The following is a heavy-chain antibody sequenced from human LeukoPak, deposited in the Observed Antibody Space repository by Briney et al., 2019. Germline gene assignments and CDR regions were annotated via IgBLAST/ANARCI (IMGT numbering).Heavy chain of an antibody. CDR2: ISGGRGYT. CDR1: GFTFSDYN. Sequence: GGSLRLSCAASGFTFSDYNMSWIGQAPGKGREGVSYISGGRGYTNYADSVRGRFTISRDNAKNSLYLQVNSLRAEDTAVYYCAREPDTSSSDYFDYWGQGTLVTVSS. CDR3: AREPDTSSSDYFDY. D-gene: IGHD6-6*01. J-gene: IGHJ4*02. V-gene: IGHV3-11*06.